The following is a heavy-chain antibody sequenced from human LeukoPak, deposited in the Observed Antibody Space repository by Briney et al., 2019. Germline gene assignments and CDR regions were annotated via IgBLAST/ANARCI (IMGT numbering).Heavy chain of an antibody. CDR1: GDSLSNHNYF. CDR3: ATSVYSSGWHPFFDY. Sequence: PSETLSLTRTVSGDSLSNHNYFCGWIRQPPGKGLEWIGSIHYIGSTYFNLSLKSRVTVSVDTSKNHFSLKLSSVTAADTGVYYCATSVYSSGWHPFFDYWGQGAPVIVSS. D-gene: IGHD6-19*01. V-gene: IGHV4-39*02. CDR2: IHYIGST. J-gene: IGHJ4*02.